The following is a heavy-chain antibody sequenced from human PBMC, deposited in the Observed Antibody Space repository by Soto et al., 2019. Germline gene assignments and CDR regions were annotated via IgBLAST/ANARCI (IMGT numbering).Heavy chain of an antibody. D-gene: IGHD2-21*02. CDR1: GFTFSNFG. CDR3: TKEREVDCQELDY. J-gene: IGHJ4*02. V-gene: IGHV3-30*18. Sequence: QVQLVESGGGVVQPGRSLRLSCAASGFTFSNFGMHWGRQAPGKGLEWVAAISADGSAKYFSDSVKGRFTISRDNSKNALILQMISLRVEDTAVYYCTKEREVDCQELDYGVQGTLGSVSS. CDR2: ISADGSAK.